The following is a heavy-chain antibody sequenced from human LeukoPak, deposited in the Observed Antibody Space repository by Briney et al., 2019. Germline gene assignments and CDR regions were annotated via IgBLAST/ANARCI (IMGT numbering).Heavy chain of an antibody. CDR3: AREGYYGSGSPPSLYFDY. J-gene: IGHJ4*02. CDR1: GFTFSSYA. V-gene: IGHV3-30-3*01. CDR2: ISYDGSNK. Sequence: GGSLRLSCAASGFTFSSYAMHWVRQAPGKGLEWVAVISYDGSNKYYADSVKGRFTISRDNSKNTLYLQMNSLRPEDTAIYYCAREGYYGSGSPPSLYFDYWGQGTLVTVSS. D-gene: IGHD3-10*01.